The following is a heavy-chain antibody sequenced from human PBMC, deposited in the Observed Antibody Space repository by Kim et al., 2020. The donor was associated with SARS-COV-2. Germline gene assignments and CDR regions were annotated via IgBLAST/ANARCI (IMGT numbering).Heavy chain of an antibody. CDR2: INPIGGST. D-gene: IGHD5-12*01. V-gene: IGHV1-46*01. Sequence: ASVKVSCKASGYTFTSYYMHWVRQAPGQGLEWMGIINPIGGSTSYAQKFQGRVTMTRDTSTSTVYMELSSLRSEDTAVYYCARDFPVSEYSGYDLTSAHYYYYGMDVWGQGTTVTVSS. CDR3: ARDFPVSEYSGYDLTSAHYYYYGMDV. CDR1: GYTFTSYY. J-gene: IGHJ6*02.